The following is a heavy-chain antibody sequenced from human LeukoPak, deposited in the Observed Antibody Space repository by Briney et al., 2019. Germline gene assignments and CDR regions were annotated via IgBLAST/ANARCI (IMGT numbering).Heavy chain of an antibody. D-gene: IGHD3-10*01. J-gene: IGHJ6*03. Sequence: ASVKVSCKASGYTFTSYGISWVRQAPGQGLEWMGWISAYNGNTNYAQKLQGRVTMTTDTSTSTAYMELRSLRSDDTAVYYCAMLSYYYGSGSSIRYYYYMDVWGKGTTVTVSS. CDR3: AMLSYYYGSGSSIRYYYYMDV. CDR1: GYTFTSYG. V-gene: IGHV1-18*01. CDR2: ISAYNGNT.